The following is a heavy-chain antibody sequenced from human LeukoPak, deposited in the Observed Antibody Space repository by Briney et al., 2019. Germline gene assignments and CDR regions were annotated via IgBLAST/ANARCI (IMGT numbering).Heavy chain of an antibody. Sequence: SETLSLTCTVSSDSITSSAYSWGWIRQPPGKGLEWIGNIFYSGTTYYSPSLKSRVTISVDTSKNQFSLKLSSVTAADTAVYYCARSSLSYSGSYYWFDPWGQGTLVTVSS. CDR2: IFYSGTT. D-gene: IGHD1-26*01. J-gene: IGHJ5*02. CDR1: SDSITSSAYS. CDR3: ARSSLSYSGSYYWFDP. V-gene: IGHV4-39*01.